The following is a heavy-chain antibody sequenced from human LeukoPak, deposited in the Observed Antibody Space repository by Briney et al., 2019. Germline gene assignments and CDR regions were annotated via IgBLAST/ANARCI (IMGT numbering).Heavy chain of an antibody. CDR2: IYYSGST. D-gene: IGHD6-13*01. Sequence: SETLSLTCTVSGGSISSYYWSWIRQPPGKGLEWIGYIYYSGSTNYHPSLKSRVTMSVDTSMNQFSLKLSSVTAADTAVYYCARDSYGSSWAPLDYWGQGTLVTVSS. CDR3: ARDSYGSSWAPLDY. V-gene: IGHV4-59*01. J-gene: IGHJ4*02. CDR1: GGSISSYY.